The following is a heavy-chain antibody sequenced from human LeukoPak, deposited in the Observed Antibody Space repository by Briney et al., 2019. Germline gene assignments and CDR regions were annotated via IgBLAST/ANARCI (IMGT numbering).Heavy chain of an antibody. Sequence: PGGSLRLSCGASGFTFSSYWMHWVRQAPGKGLVWVSRINNDGSSTSYADSVQGRFTISRDNAKNTLYLQMNSLRAEDTALYYCARVARGDYYYYYMDVWGKGTTVIVSS. CDR1: GFTFSSYW. D-gene: IGHD3-10*01. CDR2: INNDGSST. CDR3: ARVARGDYYYYYMDV. V-gene: IGHV3-74*01. J-gene: IGHJ6*03.